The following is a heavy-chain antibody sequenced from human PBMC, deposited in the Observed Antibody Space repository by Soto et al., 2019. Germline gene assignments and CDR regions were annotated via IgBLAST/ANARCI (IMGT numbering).Heavy chain of an antibody. D-gene: IGHD1-1*01. CDR3: ARDQRVEDDAFDI. J-gene: IGHJ3*02. CDR1: GGSFRHYS. V-gene: IGHV1-69*01. CDR2: IIPIFGTA. Sequence: QLQLVQSGAEVKKPGSSVKVSCKASGGSFRHYSISWVRQAPGQGLEWMGGIIPIFGTATYEQRFQGRVTLTADESTTTAYMELSSLRSEDTAVYYCARDQRVEDDAFDIWGQGTMVIVSS.